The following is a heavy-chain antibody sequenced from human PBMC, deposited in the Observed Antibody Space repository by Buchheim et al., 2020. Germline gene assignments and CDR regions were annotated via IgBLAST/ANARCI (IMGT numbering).Heavy chain of an antibody. CDR2: IYYSGST. V-gene: IGHV4-59*01. Sequence: QVQLQESGPGLVKPSETLSLTCTVSGGSISSYYWSWIRQPPGKGLEWIGYIYYSGSTNYNPSLKSQVTISVDTSKNQFSLKLSSVTAADTAVYYCARVAYYDILTGYRRRWFDPWGQGT. CDR3: ARVAYYDILTGYRRRWFDP. D-gene: IGHD3-9*01. J-gene: IGHJ5*02. CDR1: GGSISSYY.